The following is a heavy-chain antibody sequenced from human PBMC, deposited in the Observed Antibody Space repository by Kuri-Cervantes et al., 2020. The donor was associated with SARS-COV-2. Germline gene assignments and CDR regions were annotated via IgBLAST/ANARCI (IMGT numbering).Heavy chain of an antibody. Sequence: GESLKISCAASGFTFSSYGMHWVRQAPGKGLEWVAVIWYDGSNKYYADSVKGRFTISRDNSKNTLYLQMNSLGAEDTAVYYCARDLPYYYDSSGYDFDYWGQGTLVTVSS. J-gene: IGHJ4*02. CDR1: GFTFSSYG. D-gene: IGHD3-22*01. CDR3: ARDLPYYYDSSGYDFDY. V-gene: IGHV3-33*08. CDR2: IWYDGSNK.